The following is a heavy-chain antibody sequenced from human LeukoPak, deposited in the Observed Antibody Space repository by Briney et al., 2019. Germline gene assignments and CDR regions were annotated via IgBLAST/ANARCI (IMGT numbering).Heavy chain of an antibody. CDR3: ARLRAYCGGDCSQKAFTI. CDR1: GGSIISSSDY. Sequence: SETLSHICTVSGGSIISSSDYWGWIRQPPGKGLEWIGSIYYSGSTYYNPSLKSRVTKSVDTSKNQFSLKLSSVTAADTAVYYCARLRAYCGGDCSQKAFTIWGQDTLVTFSS. J-gene: IGHJ3*02. CDR2: IYYSGST. V-gene: IGHV4-39*01. D-gene: IGHD2-21*02.